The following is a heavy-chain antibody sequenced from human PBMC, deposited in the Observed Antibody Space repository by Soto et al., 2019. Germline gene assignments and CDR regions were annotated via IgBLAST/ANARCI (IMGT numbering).Heavy chain of an antibody. CDR2: IMPVFAKP. J-gene: IGHJ6*02. D-gene: IGHD4-4*01. CDR1: GGTFSTSA. Sequence: QVQLVQSGAEVKKPGSSVKVSCKASGGTFSTSAISWVRQAPGQGLEWVGGIMPVFAKPDYAQNFQGRDTIPRGXTXTXAXXQLTSLRPDARARYSCARDKDRLQLGDNCYYILDFWGQGTAITVSS. CDR3: ARDKDRLQLGDNCYYILDF. V-gene: IGHV1-69*05.